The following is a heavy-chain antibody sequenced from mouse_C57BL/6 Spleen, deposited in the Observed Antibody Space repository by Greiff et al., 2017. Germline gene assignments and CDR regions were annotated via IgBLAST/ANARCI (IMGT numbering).Heavy chain of an antibody. CDR1: GYTFTSYW. CDR3: ASRVDGYVPAWLAY. J-gene: IGHJ3*01. CDR2: IHPNSGST. Sequence: QVQLQQPGAELVKPGASVKLSCKASGYTFTSYWMHWVKQRPGQGLEWIGMIHPNSGSTNYNEKFKSKATLTVDKSSSTAYMQLSSLTSEDSAVYYCASRVDGYVPAWLAYWGQGTLVTVSA. V-gene: IGHV1-64*01. D-gene: IGHD2-3*01.